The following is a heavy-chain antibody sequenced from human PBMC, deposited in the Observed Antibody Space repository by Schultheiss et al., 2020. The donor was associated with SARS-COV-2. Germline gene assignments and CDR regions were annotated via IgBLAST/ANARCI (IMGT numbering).Heavy chain of an antibody. Sequence: SETLSLTCTVSGGSISSGSYYWGWIRQHPGKGLEWIGYIYYSGSTYYNPSLKSRVTISVDTSKNQFSLKLSSVTAADTAVYYCARDQESYCSSTSCYGIDPWGQGTLVTVSS. CDR1: GGSISSGSYY. V-gene: IGHV4-31*03. J-gene: IGHJ5*02. D-gene: IGHD2-2*01. CDR3: ARDQESYCSSTSCYGIDP. CDR2: IYYSGST.